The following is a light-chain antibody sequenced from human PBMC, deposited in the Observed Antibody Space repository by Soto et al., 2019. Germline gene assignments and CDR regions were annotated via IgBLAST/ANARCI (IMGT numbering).Light chain of an antibody. V-gene: IGKV3-11*01. CDR1: QSVSSY. CDR3: QQRSSWPPT. CDR2: DAS. J-gene: IGKJ5*01. Sequence: IVLTQSPATLSFSPGERATLSCRASQSVSSYLAWYQQRPGQAPRLLIYDASNWATGVPARFSGSGSGTDFTLTISSLEPEDFAVYYCQQRSSWPPTFGQGTRLEI.